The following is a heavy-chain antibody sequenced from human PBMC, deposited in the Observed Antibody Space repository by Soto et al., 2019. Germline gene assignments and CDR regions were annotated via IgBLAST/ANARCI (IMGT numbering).Heavy chain of an antibody. D-gene: IGHD5-18*01. V-gene: IGHV3-73*02. CDR1: GFTFSGSA. Sequence: EVQLVESGGGLVQPGGSLKLSCAASGFTFSGSAMHWVRQASGKGLEWVGRIRSKANSYATAYAASVKGRFTISRDDTKKAAYLQMNSLKTEDTAVYYCTRWLYTAMVGWGYYYGMDVWGQGTTVTVSS. J-gene: IGHJ6*02. CDR2: IRSKANSYAT. CDR3: TRWLYTAMVGWGYYYGMDV.